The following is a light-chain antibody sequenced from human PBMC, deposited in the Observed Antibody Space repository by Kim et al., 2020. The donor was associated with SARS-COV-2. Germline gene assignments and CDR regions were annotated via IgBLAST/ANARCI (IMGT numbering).Light chain of an antibody. V-gene: IGKV2-30*02. CDR1: QRLVHSSENTY. CDR2: EVS. CDR3: MGGTHLPWT. Sequence: PGSSSWKSSQRLVHSSENTYLYWVQQRPGQSPRRLIYEVSNRGSGVPNRFSDSGSGADFTLKISRVGGEDVGIYYCMGGTHLPWTFGRGTKVELK. J-gene: IGKJ1*01.